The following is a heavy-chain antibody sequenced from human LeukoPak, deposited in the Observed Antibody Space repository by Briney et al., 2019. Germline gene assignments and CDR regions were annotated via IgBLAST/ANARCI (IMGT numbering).Heavy chain of an antibody. CDR2: IYSGGST. V-gene: IGHV3-53*01. CDR1: GFTFSNAW. J-gene: IGHJ4*02. CDR3: ARDVYYGSAG. D-gene: IGHD3-10*01. Sequence: GGSLRLSCAASGFTFSNAWMSWVRQAPGKGLEWVSVIYSGGSTYYADSVKGRFTISRDNSKNTLYLQMNSLRAEDTAVYYCARDVYYGSAGWGQGTLVTVSS.